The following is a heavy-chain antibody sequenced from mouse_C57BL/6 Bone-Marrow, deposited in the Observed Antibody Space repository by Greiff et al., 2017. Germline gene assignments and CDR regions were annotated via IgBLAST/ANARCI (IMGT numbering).Heavy chain of an antibody. CDR2: IYPSDSET. CDR3: ARSRTYSNYVSPYYLDY. V-gene: IGHV1-61*01. CDR1: GYTFTSYW. Sequence: QVQLQQPGAELVRPGSSVKLSCKASGYTFTSYWMDWVKQRPGQGLEWIGNIYPSDSETHYNQKFKDKATLTVDKSSSTAYMQLSSLTSEDSAVYYCARSRTYSNYVSPYYLDYWGQGTTLTVSS. J-gene: IGHJ2*01. D-gene: IGHD2-5*01.